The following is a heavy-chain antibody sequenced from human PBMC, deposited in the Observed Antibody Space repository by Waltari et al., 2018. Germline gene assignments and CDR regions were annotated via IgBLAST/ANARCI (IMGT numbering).Heavy chain of an antibody. Sequence: QVQLVESGGGVVQPRGSLRLSCAASGFTFNSYGMHWVRQAPSKGLDWVAFIRYDGSNKYYVDSVKGRFTISRDNSKNTLHLQMNSLSEEDTAVYYCARDPNSSGYPTYFDYWGQGTLVTVSS. J-gene: IGHJ4*02. CDR1: GFTFNSYG. CDR2: IRYDGSNK. V-gene: IGHV3-30*02. CDR3: ARDPNSSGYPTYFDY. D-gene: IGHD3-22*01.